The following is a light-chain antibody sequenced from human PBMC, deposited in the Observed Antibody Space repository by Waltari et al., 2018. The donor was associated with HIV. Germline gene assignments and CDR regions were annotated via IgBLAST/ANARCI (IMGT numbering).Light chain of an antibody. J-gene: IGKJ1*01. CDR3: QQYNTFSWT. CDR2: KAS. V-gene: IGKV1-5*03. CDR1: QSISGW. Sequence: DIQITPYPSTLSASVGGTVTIPCRASQSISGWLAWYQQKPGKAPKLLIYKASLLESGVPSRFSGSGSETEFTLTISSLQPDDFATYYCQQYNTFSWTFGPGTKVDFK.